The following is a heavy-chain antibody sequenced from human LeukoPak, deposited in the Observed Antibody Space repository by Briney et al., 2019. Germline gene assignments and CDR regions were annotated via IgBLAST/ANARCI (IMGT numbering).Heavy chain of an antibody. CDR2: ISGTGDRI. CDR3: AKGLSSSYYSDFDY. J-gene: IGHJ4*02. Sequence: PGGSLRLSCATSGFTFSNYAMNWVRQTPGKGLEWVSAISGTGDRIHYAESVKGRFTISRDPFTNTLSLQMSSLRAEDTAVFYCAKGLSSSYYSDFDYWGQGILVTVSS. D-gene: IGHD6-6*01. CDR1: GFTFSNYA. V-gene: IGHV3-23*01.